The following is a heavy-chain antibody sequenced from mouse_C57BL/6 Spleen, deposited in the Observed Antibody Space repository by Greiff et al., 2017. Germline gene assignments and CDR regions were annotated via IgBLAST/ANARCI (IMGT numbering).Heavy chain of an antibody. D-gene: IGHD1-1*01. V-gene: IGHV14-2*01. CDR1: GFNIKDYY. CDR3: ARGGSFDY. Sequence: VQLQQPGAELVKPGASVKLSCTASGFNIKDYYMHWVKPRTEQGLEWIGRIDPEDGATKYAPKFQGKATITASTSANTAYLQLISLTSEDTAVYYCARGGSFDYWGPGTTLTVSS. CDR2: IDPEDGAT. J-gene: IGHJ2*01.